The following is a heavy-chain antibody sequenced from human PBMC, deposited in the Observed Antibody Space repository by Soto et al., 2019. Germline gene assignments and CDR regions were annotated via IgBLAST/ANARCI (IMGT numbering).Heavy chain of an antibody. CDR2: ISPNSGAT. V-gene: IGHV1-2*02. D-gene: IGHD6-6*01. J-gene: IGHJ4*02. CDR3: ARDGEYSSSSGLMSY. CDR1: GYTFIGSY. Sequence: QVHLMQSGAEVKNVGASVKVSCKASGYTFIGSYMHWVRQAPGQGLEWMGWISPNSGATNYAQKFQGGVTMTRDTSISTAYMEVRRLRSDDTAVYYCARDGEYSSSSGLMSYWGQGTLVTVSS.